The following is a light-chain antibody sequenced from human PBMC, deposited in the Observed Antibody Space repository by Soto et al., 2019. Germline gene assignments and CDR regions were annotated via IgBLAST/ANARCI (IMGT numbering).Light chain of an antibody. J-gene: IGKJ1*01. CDR2: LGS. CDR3: MQALQTPPT. V-gene: IGKV2-28*01. CDR1: QSLLYSNGYNF. Sequence: DVVMTQSPLSLPVTPGEPASISCRSSQSLLYSNGYNFLDWYLQKPGQSPQLLIYLGSNRASGAPDRFSGSGSGTDFTLRISRVEAEDVGVYYCMQALQTPPTFGQGTKVDIK.